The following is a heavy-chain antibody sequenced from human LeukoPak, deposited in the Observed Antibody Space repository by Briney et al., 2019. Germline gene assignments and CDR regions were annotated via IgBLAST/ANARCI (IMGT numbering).Heavy chain of an antibody. CDR3: ARVRGLGYCSGGSCPSEFDY. V-gene: IGHV1-3*01. CDR1: GYTFTSYA. D-gene: IGHD2-15*01. CDR2: INAGNGNT. Sequence: ASVTVSCKASGYTFTSYAMHWVRQAPGQRLEWMGWINAGNGNTKYSQKFQGRVTITRDTSASTAYMELSSLRSEDTAVYYCARVRGLGYCSGGSCPSEFDYWGQGTLVTVSS. J-gene: IGHJ4*02.